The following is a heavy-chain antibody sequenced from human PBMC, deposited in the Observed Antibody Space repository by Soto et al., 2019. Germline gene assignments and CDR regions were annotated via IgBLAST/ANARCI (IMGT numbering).Heavy chain of an antibody. CDR1: GYSFTNNW. D-gene: IGHD4-4*01. Sequence: GESLKISCKGSGYSFTNNWIGWVRQMPGKGLEWMGIIYPGDSDTRYSPSFQGQVTISADKSISTAYLQWSSLKASDTAMYYCARRSNSQYAMDVWGQGTKGTVS. CDR3: ARRSNSQYAMDV. J-gene: IGHJ6*02. CDR2: IYPGDSDT. V-gene: IGHV5-51*01.